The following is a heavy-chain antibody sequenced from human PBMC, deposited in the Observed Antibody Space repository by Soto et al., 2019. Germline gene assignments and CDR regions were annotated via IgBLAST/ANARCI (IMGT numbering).Heavy chain of an antibody. CDR3: TTDSYSSIIVVRFDY. J-gene: IGHJ4*01. CDR1: GFTFSDYY. CDR2: ISSSGSTI. V-gene: IGHV3-11*01. Sequence: GGSLRLSCAASGFTFSDYYMSWIRQAPGKGLEWVSYISSSGSTIYYADSVKGRFTISRDDSKNMVYLQMNSLKTEDTGIYYCTTDSYSSIIVVRFDYWGHGTLVTVSS. D-gene: IGHD3-22*01.